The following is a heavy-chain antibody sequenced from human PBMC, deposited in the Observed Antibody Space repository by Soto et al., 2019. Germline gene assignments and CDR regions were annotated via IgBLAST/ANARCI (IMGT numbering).Heavy chain of an antibody. V-gene: IGHV1-69*18. CDR2: LAPISGSP. CDR1: GDTFSHYV. Sequence: VQMVQSGAEVKETGSSVKVSCTNSGDTFSHYVMSWVRQAPGQGLEWMGSLAPISGSPNYAERFEGRLTISADAVRSTMYMDLRSLKYDDTAVYYCARIGVGSRRWGQGKMVTVSS. J-gene: IGHJ3*01. D-gene: IGHD1-26*01. CDR3: ARIGVGSRR.